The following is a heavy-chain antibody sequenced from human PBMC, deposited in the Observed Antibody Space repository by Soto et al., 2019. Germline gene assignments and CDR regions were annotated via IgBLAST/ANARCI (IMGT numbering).Heavy chain of an antibody. Sequence: DVQLLESGGGLVQPGGSLRLSCAASGFTFRSYAMSWVRQAPGKGLEWVSGISGSGISTHYADSVKGRFTVSRDNSKNTLYLQMNSLRAEDTAVYNCAKEPVGPDWYFDLWGRGTLVLSPQ. V-gene: IGHV3-23*01. CDR2: ISGSGIST. CDR1: GFTFRSYA. CDR3: AKEPVGPDWYFDL. J-gene: IGHJ2*01.